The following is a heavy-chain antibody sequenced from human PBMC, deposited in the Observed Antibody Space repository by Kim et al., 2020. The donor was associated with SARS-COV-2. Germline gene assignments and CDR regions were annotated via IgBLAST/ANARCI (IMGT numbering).Heavy chain of an antibody. J-gene: IGHJ4*02. D-gene: IGHD3-10*01. V-gene: IGHV1-46*01. Sequence: ASVKVSCKASGYTFTSYYMHWVRQAPGQGLEWMGIINPSGGSTSYAQKFQGRVTMTRDTSTSTVYMELSSLRSEDTAVYYCARGLEGYGSGSYYPPLGYWGQGTLVTVSS. CDR1: GYTFTSYY. CDR2: INPSGGST. CDR3: ARGLEGYGSGSYYPPLGY.